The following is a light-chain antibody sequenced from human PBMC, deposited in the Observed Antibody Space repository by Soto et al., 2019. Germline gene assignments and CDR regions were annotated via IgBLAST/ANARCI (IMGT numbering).Light chain of an antibody. Sequence: DIQMTQSPSSVSASVGDRVSITCRASQGIGSWLAWYQQKPGPAPKLLIYSASSLQSGVPSRFSGSGSWTAFTLTISSLQPEDFRTYYCQQVSTFPTFGQGSKVEVK. CDR1: QGIGSW. J-gene: IGKJ1*01. CDR3: QQVSTFPT. CDR2: SAS. V-gene: IGKV1-12*01.